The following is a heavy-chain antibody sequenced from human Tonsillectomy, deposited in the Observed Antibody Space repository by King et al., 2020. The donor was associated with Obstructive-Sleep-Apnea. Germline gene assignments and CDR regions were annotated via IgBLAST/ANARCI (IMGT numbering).Heavy chain of an antibody. J-gene: IGHJ4*02. Sequence: VQLVESGGGLVQPGGSLRLSCAASGFTFSSSAMSWVRQAPGKGREWVSSISGSAATTNYADSVKGRFTISRDNSKDTLYLQMNSLTAEDTAVYFCAKDRLAVARGVDYLDYWGQGTLVTVSS. V-gene: IGHV3-23*04. CDR1: GFTFSSSA. CDR2: ISGSAATT. D-gene: IGHD6-19*01. CDR3: AKDRLAVARGVDYLDY.